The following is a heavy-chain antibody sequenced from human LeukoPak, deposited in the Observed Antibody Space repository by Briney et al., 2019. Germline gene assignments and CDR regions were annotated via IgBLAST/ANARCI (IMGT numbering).Heavy chain of an antibody. CDR1: GGSISSGGYY. V-gene: IGHV4-31*03. D-gene: IGHD5-12*01. CDR3: AREVATDYYGMDV. Sequence: SETLSLTCTVSGGSISSGGYYWSWIRQHPGKGLEWIGYIYYSGSTYYNPSLKSRVTISGDTSKNQFSVKLSSVTAADTAVYYCAREVATDYYGMDVWGQGTTVTVSS. J-gene: IGHJ6*02. CDR2: IYYSGST.